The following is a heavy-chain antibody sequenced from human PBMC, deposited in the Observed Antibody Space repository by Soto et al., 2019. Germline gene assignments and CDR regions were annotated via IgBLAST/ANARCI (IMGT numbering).Heavy chain of an antibody. Sequence: EVQLVESGGGLVKPGGSLRLSCAASGFTFSSYSMNWVRQAPGKGLEWVSSISSSSSYIYYADSVKGRFTISRDNAKNSLYLQMNSLRAGDTAVYYCARDGDYVWGSYRWSDAFDIWGQGTMVTVSS. J-gene: IGHJ3*02. V-gene: IGHV3-21*01. CDR1: GFTFSSYS. D-gene: IGHD3-16*02. CDR3: ARDGDYVWGSYRWSDAFDI. CDR2: ISSSSSYI.